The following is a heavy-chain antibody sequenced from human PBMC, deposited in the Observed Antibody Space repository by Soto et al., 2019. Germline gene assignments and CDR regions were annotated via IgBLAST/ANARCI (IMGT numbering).Heavy chain of an antibody. D-gene: IGHD6-19*01. J-gene: IGHJ4*02. CDR1: GVTVSSNY. V-gene: IGHV3-66*04. Sequence: GGSLRLSCAASGVTVSSNYMSWVRQAPGKGLEWVSVIYSGGSTYYADSVKGRFTISRDNSKNTLYLQMNSLRAEDTAVYYCAKHFDSGCPDYWGQGTLVTVSS. CDR3: AKHFDSGCPDY. CDR2: IYSGGST.